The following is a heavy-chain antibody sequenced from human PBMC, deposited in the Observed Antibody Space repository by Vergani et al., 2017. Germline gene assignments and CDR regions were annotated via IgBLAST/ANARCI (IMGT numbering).Heavy chain of an antibody. CDR3: AREQAPYYDFGSGYFDSYGMDV. CDR2: IYYSGST. CDR1: GGSISSGGYY. V-gene: IGHV4-31*03. J-gene: IGHJ6*02. Sequence: QVQLQESGPGLVKPSQTLSLTCTVSGGSISSGGYYWSWIRQHPGKGLEWIGYIYYSGSTYYNPSLKSRVTISVDTSKNQFSLKLSSVTAAARSVYYCAREQAPYYDFGSGYFDSYGMDVWGQGTTVTVSS. D-gene: IGHD3-3*01.